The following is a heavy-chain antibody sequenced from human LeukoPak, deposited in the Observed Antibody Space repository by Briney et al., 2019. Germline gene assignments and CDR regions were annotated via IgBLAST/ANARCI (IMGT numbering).Heavy chain of an antibody. D-gene: IGHD1-26*01. V-gene: IGHV3-23*01. CDR1: GFTFSSYA. CDR3: AKYGPQDSGSSHFDY. Sequence: GGSLRLSCAASGFTFSSYAMSWVRQAPGKGLEWVSAIRDSGSSTHYADSVKGRFTTSGDNSKNTLFLQMNSLRAEDTAIYYCAKYGPQDSGSSHFDYWGQGALVTVSS. J-gene: IGHJ4*02. CDR2: IRDSGSST.